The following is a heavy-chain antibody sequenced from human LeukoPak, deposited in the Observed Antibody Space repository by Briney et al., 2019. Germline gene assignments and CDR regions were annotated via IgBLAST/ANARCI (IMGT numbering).Heavy chain of an antibody. CDR1: GGSFSGYY. CDR2: INHSGST. Sequence: SETLSLTCAVYGGSFSGYYWSWIRQPPGKGLEWIGEINHSGSTNYNPSLKSRVTISVDTSKNHFSLKLSSVTAADTAVYYCARGLYTVAAPYYYYYYMDVWGKGTTVTVSS. CDR3: ARGLYTVAAPYYYYYYMDV. D-gene: IGHD2-15*01. V-gene: IGHV4-34*01. J-gene: IGHJ6*03.